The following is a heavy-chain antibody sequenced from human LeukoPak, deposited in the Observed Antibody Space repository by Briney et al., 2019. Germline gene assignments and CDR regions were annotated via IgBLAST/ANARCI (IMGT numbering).Heavy chain of an antibody. Sequence: GGSLRLSCAASGFTFSSYGIHWVRQAPGKGLEWVAVISYDGSNKYYADSVKGRFTISRDNSKNTLDLQINCLRDEDTAVYYCAKDVRWQLLPYYYFDYWGQGTLVTVSS. V-gene: IGHV3-30*18. CDR1: GFTFSSYG. J-gene: IGHJ4*02. CDR3: AKDVRWQLLPYYYFDY. D-gene: IGHD2-15*01. CDR2: ISYDGSNK.